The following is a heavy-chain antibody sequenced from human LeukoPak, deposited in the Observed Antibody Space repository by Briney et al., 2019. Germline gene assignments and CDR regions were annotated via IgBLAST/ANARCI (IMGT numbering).Heavy chain of an antibody. CDR1: GFTLSSYG. CDR3: AKDGSFLLRDAYSYYFDY. J-gene: IGHJ4*02. D-gene: IGHD5-24*01. CDR2: RRYDGTYT. Sequence: GGSLRLSCAASGFTLSSYGIRCGRQAPGEGLEWVAFRRYDGTYTYYANSVKGRFTISRDNSKNTLYLQMNSLRAEDTAVYYCAKDGSFLLRDAYSYYFDYWGQGTLVTVSS. V-gene: IGHV3-30*02.